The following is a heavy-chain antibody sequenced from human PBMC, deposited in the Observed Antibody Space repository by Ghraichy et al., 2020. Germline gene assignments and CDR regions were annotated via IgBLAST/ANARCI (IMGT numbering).Heavy chain of an antibody. Sequence: GGSLRLSCAASGFTFNTYGMHWVRQAPGKGLEWVAFIWFDGSSKYYADSVKGRFTISRDNSENTLYLQMNSLRAEDMSIYYCARGGYCVSSSCYALPDYWGQGALVTVSS. CDR3: ARGGYCVSSSCYALPDY. V-gene: IGHV3-33*01. CDR1: GFTFNTYG. J-gene: IGHJ4*02. D-gene: IGHD2-2*01. CDR2: IWFDGSSK.